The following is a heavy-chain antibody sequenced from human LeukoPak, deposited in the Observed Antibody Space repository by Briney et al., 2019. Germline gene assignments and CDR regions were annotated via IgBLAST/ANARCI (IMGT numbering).Heavy chain of an antibody. V-gene: IGHV3-30*04. D-gene: IGHD2-15*01. CDR2: ISYDGSNK. J-gene: IGHJ6*04. CDR1: GFTFSSYA. CDR3: ARGSPCSGGSCRDYYYYYGMDV. Sequence: GRSLRLSCAASGFTFSSYAMHWVRQAPGKGLEWVAVISYDGSNKYCADSVKGRFTISRDNSKNTLYLQMNSLRAEDTAVYYCARGSPCSGGSCRDYYYYYGMDVWGKGTTVTVSS.